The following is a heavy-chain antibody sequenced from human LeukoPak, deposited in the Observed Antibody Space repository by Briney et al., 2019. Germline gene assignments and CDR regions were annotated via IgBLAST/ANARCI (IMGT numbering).Heavy chain of an antibody. J-gene: IGHJ6*03. D-gene: IGHD5-12*01. V-gene: IGHV3-30*02. CDR3: AKDGKVATIYYYYYMDV. CDR2: IRYDGSNK. CDR1: GFTFSTYN. Sequence: PGGSLRLSCAASGFTFSTYNMNWVRQAPGKGLEWVAFIRYDGSNKYYADSVKGRFTISRDNSKNTLYLQMNSLRAEDTAVYYCAKDGKVATIYYYYYMDVWGKGTTVTISS.